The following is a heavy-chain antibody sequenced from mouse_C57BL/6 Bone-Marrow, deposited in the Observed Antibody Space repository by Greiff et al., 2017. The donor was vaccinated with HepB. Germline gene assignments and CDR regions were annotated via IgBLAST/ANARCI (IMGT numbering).Heavy chain of an antibody. CDR1: GIDFSRYW. CDR3: ARRGDYDYPWFAY. D-gene: IGHD2-4*01. CDR2: INPDSSTI. V-gene: IGHV4-1*01. Sequence: APGGIDFSRYWMSWVRRAPGKGLEWIGEINPDSSTINYAPSLKDKFIISRDNAKNTLYLQMSKVRSEDTALYYCARRGDYDYPWFAYWGQGTLVTVSA. J-gene: IGHJ3*01.